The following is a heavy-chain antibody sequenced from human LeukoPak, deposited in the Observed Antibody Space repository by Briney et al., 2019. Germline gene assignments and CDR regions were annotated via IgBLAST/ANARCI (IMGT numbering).Heavy chain of an antibody. V-gene: IGHV3-7*01. Sequence: GGSLRLSCAASGFTFSGYGMSWVRQAPGKGLEWVASIKRDGSEKYYVDSVKGRFTISRDNSKNSVYLQMNSLRGEDTAVYYCVREASGGTKGVSGTFDIWGQGTLVTVSS. CDR1: GFTFSGYG. J-gene: IGHJ3*02. D-gene: IGHD6-13*01. CDR2: IKRDGSEK. CDR3: VREASGGTKGVSGTFDI.